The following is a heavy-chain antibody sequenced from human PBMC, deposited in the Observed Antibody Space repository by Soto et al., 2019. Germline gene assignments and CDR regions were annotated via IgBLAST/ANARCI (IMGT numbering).Heavy chain of an antibody. V-gene: IGHV3-23*01. J-gene: IGHJ4*02. CDR3: ARASMGTLQY. Sequence: GESLKISCTASGFSFSGDWMTWVRQPPGKGLEWVSAISGSGGSTYYADSVKGRFTIPRDNAKNTLYLQMNSLRIEDTGVYYCARASMGTLQYWGQGTVVTLSS. CDR1: GFSFSGDW. D-gene: IGHD3-10*01. CDR2: ISGSGGST.